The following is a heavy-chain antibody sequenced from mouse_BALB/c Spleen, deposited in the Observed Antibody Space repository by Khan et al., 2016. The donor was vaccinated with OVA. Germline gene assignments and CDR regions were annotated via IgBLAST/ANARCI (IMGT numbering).Heavy chain of an antibody. CDR2: ILPGRDNS. J-gene: IGHJ4*01. CDR1: GYTFSSYW. D-gene: IGHD4-1*01. CDR3: ASGAGTTFGMDY. V-gene: IGHV1-9*01. Sequence: VQLQESGAELMKPGASLTISCKATGYTFSSYWIEWVKQRPGHGLEWIGEILPGRDNSNYNEKFKGKATFTADTSSNIAYIQVNSLTSEDSAVYYCASGAGTTFGMDYWGQGTSVTVSS.